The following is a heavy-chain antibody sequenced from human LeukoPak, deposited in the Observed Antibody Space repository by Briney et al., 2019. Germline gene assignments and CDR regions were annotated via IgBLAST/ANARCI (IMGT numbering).Heavy chain of an antibody. V-gene: IGHV3-30*02. CDR3: AKDQGPGYTLWYFDY. CDR2: IRYDGSNK. D-gene: IGHD3-9*01. Sequence: GGSLRLSCAASGFTFSSYGMHWVRQAPGKGLEWVAFIRYDGSNKYYADSVKGRFTISRDNSKNTLYLQMNSLRAEDTAVYYCAKDQGPGYTLWYFDYWGQGTLVTVSS. CDR1: GFTFSSYG. J-gene: IGHJ4*02.